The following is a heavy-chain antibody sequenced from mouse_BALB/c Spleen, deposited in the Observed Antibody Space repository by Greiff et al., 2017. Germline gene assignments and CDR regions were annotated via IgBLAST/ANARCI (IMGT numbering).Heavy chain of an antibody. CDR3: ARGDDYDEDY. V-gene: IGHV3-6*02. CDR1: GYSITSGYY. J-gene: IGHJ2*01. CDR2: ISYDGSN. Sequence: ESGPGLVKPSQSLSLTCSVTGYSITSGYYWNWIRQFPGNKLEWMGYISYDGSNNYNPSLKNRISITRDTSKNQFFLKLNSVTTEDTATYYCARGDDYDEDYWGQGTTLTVSS. D-gene: IGHD2-4*01.